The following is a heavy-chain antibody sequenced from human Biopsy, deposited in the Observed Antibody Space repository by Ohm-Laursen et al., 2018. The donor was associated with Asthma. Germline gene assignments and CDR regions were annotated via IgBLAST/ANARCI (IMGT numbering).Heavy chain of an antibody. V-gene: IGHV1-18*01. CDR1: GYTFNSAG. D-gene: IGHD4-23*01. Sequence: ASVKVSCKTSGYTFNSAGITWVRQAPGQGLEWMGWISVYNGNTKVAQKLQDRVTMITDTSTSTAYMELRSLRSDDTAAYFCARTVDYSHYYGIDVWGQGTTVTVS. CDR2: ISVYNGNT. CDR3: ARTVDYSHYYGIDV. J-gene: IGHJ6*02.